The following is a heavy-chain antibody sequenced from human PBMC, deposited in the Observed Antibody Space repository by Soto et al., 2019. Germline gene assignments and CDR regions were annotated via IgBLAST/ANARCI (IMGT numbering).Heavy chain of an antibody. V-gene: IGHV3-30-3*01. CDR1: GFTFSSYA. CDR3: ARYLGATSLDY. Sequence: QVQLVESGGGVVQPGRSLRLSCAASGFTFSSYAMHWVRQAPGKGLEWVAVISYDGSNKYYADSVKGRFTISRDNSKNTLYLQMNSLRAEDTAVYYCARYLGATSLDYWGQGTLVTVSS. CDR2: ISYDGSNK. D-gene: IGHD1-26*01. J-gene: IGHJ4*02.